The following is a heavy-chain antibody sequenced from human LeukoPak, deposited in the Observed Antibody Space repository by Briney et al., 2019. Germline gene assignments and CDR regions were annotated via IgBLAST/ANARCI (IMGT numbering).Heavy chain of an antibody. CDR3: ARGGPNSSGYAADGFDI. V-gene: IGHV4-59*01. D-gene: IGHD3-22*01. Sequence: TSSVTLSLTCTVSGDSMNSYYWSWIRQPPGSGLEWIGYIYCSRTTNYNPSLKSRVNISVDTSKNQFSLKMNSVTAADTAVYYCARGGPNSSGYAADGFDIWGQGSMATVSS. CDR1: GDSMNSYY. J-gene: IGHJ3*02. CDR2: IYCSRTT.